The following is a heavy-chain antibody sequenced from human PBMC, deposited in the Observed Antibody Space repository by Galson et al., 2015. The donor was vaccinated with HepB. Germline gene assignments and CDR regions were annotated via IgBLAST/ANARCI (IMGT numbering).Heavy chain of an antibody. D-gene: IGHD2-15*01. CDR2: ISYDGRNK. CDR1: GFSFSDHG. J-gene: IGHJ3*01. CDR3: AKDDINRVVEVVSASRFSV. Sequence: SLRLSCAASGFSFSDHGIHWVRQAPGKGLEWVASISYDGRNKYYADAVKGRFTISRDNSKNTLSLQMNSLTVEDTAVYYCAKDDINRVVEVVSASRFSVWGHGT. V-gene: IGHV3-30*18.